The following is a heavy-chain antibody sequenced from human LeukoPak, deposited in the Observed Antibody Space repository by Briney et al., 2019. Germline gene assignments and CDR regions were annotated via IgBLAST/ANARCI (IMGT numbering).Heavy chain of an antibody. CDR1: GFSFRDYW. CDR3: VRALGDA. J-gene: IGHJ5*02. CDR2: INIEGTII. V-gene: IGHV3-74*01. Sequence: GGSLRLSCVASGFSFRDYWIHWVRQVPGEGLVWVARINIEGTIISYADSVKGRLTISKDDAKNTLYLQMNSLRVEDTAIYYCVRALGDAWGQGTLVTVSS. D-gene: IGHD7-27*01.